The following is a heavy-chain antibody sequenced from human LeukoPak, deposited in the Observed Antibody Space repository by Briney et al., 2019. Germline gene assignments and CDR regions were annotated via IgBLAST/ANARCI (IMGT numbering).Heavy chain of an antibody. Sequence: SQTLSLTCAVDGGSFIGYYWSSSRHPPGKGLEWIGEINHSGSTNYNTSLKSRVTISVDTSKSQFSLKLSSVTAADTAVYYCARCYRSSRGYCGQGTLVTVSS. CDR2: INHSGST. CDR3: ARCYRSSRGY. CDR1: GGSFIGYY. V-gene: IGHV4-34*01. D-gene: IGHD1-26*01. J-gene: IGHJ4*02.